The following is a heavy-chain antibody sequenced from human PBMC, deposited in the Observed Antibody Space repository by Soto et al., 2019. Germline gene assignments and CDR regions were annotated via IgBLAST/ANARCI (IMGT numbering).Heavy chain of an antibody. CDR2: INTYNGHT. CDR3: ARDLLYSSRSTVRFDI. V-gene: IGHV1-18*01. J-gene: IGHJ3*02. D-gene: IGHD6-13*01. CDR1: GYTFTNYG. Sequence: QVPLVQSGTEVKKPGASVKVSCKASGYTFTNYGISWVRQAPGQGLEWLAWINTYNGHTNYAQKLQGRVTLTTDTSTSTAYMELRSLRSDDTAVYYCARDLLYSSRSTVRFDIWGQGTMVTVSS.